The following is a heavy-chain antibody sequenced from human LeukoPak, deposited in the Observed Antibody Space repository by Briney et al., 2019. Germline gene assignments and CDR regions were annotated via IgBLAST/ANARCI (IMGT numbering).Heavy chain of an antibody. Sequence: GASVKVSCKASGDTFSRHSISWVRQVPGQGLEWMGGIIPIFGTANYAQKFQGRVTFTADESTSTAYMELSSLRSEDTAVYYCAYFEGPPSIAAHYAFDIWGQGTMVTVSS. CDR3: AYFEGPPSIAAHYAFDI. CDR1: GDTFSRHS. J-gene: IGHJ3*02. D-gene: IGHD6-6*01. V-gene: IGHV1-69*01. CDR2: IIPIFGTA.